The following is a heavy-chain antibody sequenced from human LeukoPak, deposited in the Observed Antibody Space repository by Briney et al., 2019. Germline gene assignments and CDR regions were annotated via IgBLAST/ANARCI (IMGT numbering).Heavy chain of an antibody. CDR2: IYPGDSDT. V-gene: IGHV5-51*01. CDR1: GYSFTSYW. Sequence: GESLKISCKGFGYSFTSYWIGWVRQMPGQGLVWIGIIYPGDSDTQYSPSFQGQVTISADKSISTVYLQWNSLKASDTAIYYCACRKYYSTWSDPWGQGTLVTVSS. D-gene: IGHD1-14*01. J-gene: IGHJ5*02. CDR3: ACRKYYSTWSDP.